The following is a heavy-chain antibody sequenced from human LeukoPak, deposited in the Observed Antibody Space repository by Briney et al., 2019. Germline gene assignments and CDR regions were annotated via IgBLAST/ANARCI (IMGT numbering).Heavy chain of an antibody. D-gene: IGHD3-22*01. CDR3: ARAALRYYDSSGQYTGDY. Sequence: GGSLRLSCAASGFTVSSNYMSWVRQAPGKGLEWVSVIYSGGSTYYADSVKGRFTISRDNSKNTLYLQMNSLRPEDTAVYYCARAALRYYDSSGQYTGDYWGQGTLVTVSS. J-gene: IGHJ4*02. CDR2: IYSGGST. CDR1: GFTVSSNY. V-gene: IGHV3-66*01.